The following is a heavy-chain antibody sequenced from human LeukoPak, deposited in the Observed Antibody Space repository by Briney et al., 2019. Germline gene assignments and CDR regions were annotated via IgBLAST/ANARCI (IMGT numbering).Heavy chain of an antibody. J-gene: IGHJ6*02. V-gene: IGHV4-59*01. D-gene: IGHD3-10*01. CDR2: IYYSGST. CDR3: ARGEVYYGSGSYYGLGMDV. CDR1: GGSISSYY. Sequence: SETLSLTCTVSGGSISSYYWSWIRQPPGKGLEWIGYIYYSGSTNYNPSLKSRVTISVDTSKNQFSLKLSSVTAADTAVYYCARGEVYYGSGSYYGLGMDVWGQGTTVTVSS.